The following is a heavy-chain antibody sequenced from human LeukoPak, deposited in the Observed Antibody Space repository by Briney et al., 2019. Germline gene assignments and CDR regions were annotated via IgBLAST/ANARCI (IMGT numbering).Heavy chain of an antibody. CDR1: GFTFNTYT. CDR3: AELGITMIGGV. V-gene: IGHV3-21*01. J-gene: IGHJ6*04. CDR2: ITASSTAI. Sequence: GGSLRLSCAASGFTFNTYTMNWVRQAPGKGLEWVSSITASSTAIYSADSVKGRFTISRDNAKNFLYLQMNSLRAEDTAVYYCAELGITMIGGVWGKGTTVTISS. D-gene: IGHD3-10*02.